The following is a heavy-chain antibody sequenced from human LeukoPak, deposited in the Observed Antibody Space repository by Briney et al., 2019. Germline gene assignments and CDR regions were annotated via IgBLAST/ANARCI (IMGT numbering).Heavy chain of an antibody. D-gene: IGHD3-16*01. CDR2: VNWNGGST. CDR3: ARPFDYYMDV. V-gene: IGHV3-20*04. Sequence: GGSPRLSCAASGFSFNTYGMSWVRQAPGKGLEWVSGVNWNGGSTGYADSVKGRFTISRDNAKNSLYLQMNSLRAEDTALYYCARPFDYYMDVWGKGTTVTVSS. J-gene: IGHJ6*03. CDR1: GFSFNTYG.